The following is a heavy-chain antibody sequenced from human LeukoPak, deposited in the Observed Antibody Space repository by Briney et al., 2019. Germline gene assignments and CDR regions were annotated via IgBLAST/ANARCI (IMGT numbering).Heavy chain of an antibody. CDR3: ARGWAAAGFFDY. CDR1: GGSTSSYY. D-gene: IGHD6-13*01. J-gene: IGHJ4*02. V-gene: IGHV4-59*01. Sequence: SETLSLTCIVSGGSTSSYYWSWIRQPPGKGLEWIGYIYYSGSTNYNPSLKSRVTISVDTSKNQFSLKLSSVTAADTAVYYCARGWAAAGFFDYWGQGTLVTVSS. CDR2: IYYSGST.